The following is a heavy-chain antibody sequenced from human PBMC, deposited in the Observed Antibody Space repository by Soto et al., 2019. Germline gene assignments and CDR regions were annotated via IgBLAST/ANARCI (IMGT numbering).Heavy chain of an antibody. CDR2: IYYSVSP. D-gene: IGHD4-17*01. Sequence: PSETRSLTCSVSGGSLSSGFYYWSWIHHHPGKGLEWIGYIYYSVSPYYNPSLKSRLTISVDTSKNQFSLRLSSVTAADTAMYYCARTPTTVVIPGYSEYWGKGNMVNVSS. J-gene: IGHJ4*02. V-gene: IGHV4-31*03. CDR3: ARTPTTVVIPGYSEY. CDR1: GGSLSSGFYY.